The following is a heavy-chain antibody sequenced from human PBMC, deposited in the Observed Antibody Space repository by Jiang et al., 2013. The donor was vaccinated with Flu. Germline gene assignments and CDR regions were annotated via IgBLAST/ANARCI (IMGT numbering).Heavy chain of an antibody. CDR2: IIPILGIA. V-gene: IGHV1-69*10. J-gene: IGHJ4*02. D-gene: IGHD5-24*01. CDR3: ARDDGYNKYYFDY. Sequence: PGQGLEWMGGIIPILGIANYAQKFQGRVTITADKSTSTAYMELSSLRSEDTAVYYCARDDGYNKYYFDYWGQGTLVTVSS.